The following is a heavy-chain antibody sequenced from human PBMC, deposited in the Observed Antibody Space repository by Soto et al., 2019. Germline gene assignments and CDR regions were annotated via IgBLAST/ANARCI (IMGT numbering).Heavy chain of an antibody. D-gene: IGHD3-22*01. CDR1: GGSISSSNW. CDR3: ASGDSSGLPAKVYFDY. Sequence: SETLSLTCAVSGGSISSSNWWSWVRQPPGKGLEWIGEIYHSGSTNYNPSLKSRVTISVDKSKNQFSLKLSSVTAADTAVYYCASGDSSGLPAKVYFDYWGQGTLVTVSS. V-gene: IGHV4-4*02. CDR2: IYHSGST. J-gene: IGHJ4*02.